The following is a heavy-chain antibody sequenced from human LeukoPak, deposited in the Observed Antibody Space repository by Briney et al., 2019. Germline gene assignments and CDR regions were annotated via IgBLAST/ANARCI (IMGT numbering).Heavy chain of an antibody. CDR1: GGSISSYY. D-gene: IGHD3-22*01. J-gene: IGHJ4*02. Sequence: SEALSLTCTVSGGSISSYYWSWIRQPAGKGLEWIGRIYTSGSTNYNPSPKSRVTMSVDTSKNQFSLKLSSVTAADTAVYYCARGSKSLGITMIVGRYYFDYWGQGTLVTVSS. CDR3: ARGSKSLGITMIVGRYYFDY. V-gene: IGHV4-4*07. CDR2: IYTSGST.